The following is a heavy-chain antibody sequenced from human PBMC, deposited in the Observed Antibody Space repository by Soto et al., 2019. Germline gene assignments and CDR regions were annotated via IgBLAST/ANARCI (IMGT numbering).Heavy chain of an antibody. V-gene: IGHV1-45*02. CDR1: GYSFTYRY. CDR2: ITVYNGDT. CDR3: VRSPLASPLPDDVLDE. Sequence: QMQLVQSGTEVKKTGSSVKISCKASGYSFTYRYLHWVRQAPGQPFEWMGWITVYNGDTKYAQRFQHRVTITRETSLTAVFMDVRTLTSEDTAMYYCVRSPLASPLPDDVLDEWGQGTMVTVSS. J-gene: IGHJ3*01.